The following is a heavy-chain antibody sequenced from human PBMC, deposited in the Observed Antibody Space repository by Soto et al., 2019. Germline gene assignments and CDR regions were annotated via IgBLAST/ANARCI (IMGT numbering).Heavy chain of an antibody. CDR1: GFTFSSYA. CDR2: ISGSGGST. J-gene: IGHJ6*02. V-gene: IGHV3-23*01. D-gene: IGHD3-22*01. Sequence: EVQLLESGGGLVQPGGSLRLSCAASGFTFSSYAMSWVRQAPGKGLEWVSAISGSGGSTYYADSVKGRFTISRDNSKNTLYLPMNRLKADDTAVYYCAKPLLGERSCYYQTKYYYYCMGVWGQGTTVTVSS. CDR3: AKPLLGERSCYYQTKYYYYCMGV.